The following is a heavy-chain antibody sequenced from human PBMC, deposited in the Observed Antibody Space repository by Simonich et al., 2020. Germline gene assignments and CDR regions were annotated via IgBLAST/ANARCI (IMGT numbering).Heavy chain of an antibody. Sequence: EVQLVESGGGLVQPGGSLRLSCAASGFTFSSYSMNWVRQAPGKGLEWVSYISSSSRTIYDADSVKGRFTISRYNAKNSLYLQMNSLRAEDTAVYYCARDSSYYAFDIWGQGTMVTVSS. V-gene: IGHV3-48*01. D-gene: IGHD5-12*01. CDR1: GFTFSSYS. J-gene: IGHJ3*02. CDR2: ISSSSRTI. CDR3: ARDSSYYAFDI.